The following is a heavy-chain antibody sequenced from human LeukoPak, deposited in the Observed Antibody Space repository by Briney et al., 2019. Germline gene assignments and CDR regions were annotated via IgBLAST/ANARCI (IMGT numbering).Heavy chain of an antibody. Sequence: GGSLRLSCAASGFIFSSYAMTWVRQAPGKGLEWVTGIRDGGDDTAYYADSVKGRFTISRDNSKNTLYLQMSSLRAEDTAVYYCARVFSSAWFLDFWGQGTLVNVSS. CDR2: IRDGGDDTA. CDR1: GFIFSSYA. V-gene: IGHV3-23*01. J-gene: IGHJ4*02. CDR3: ARVFSSAWFLDF. D-gene: IGHD6-19*01.